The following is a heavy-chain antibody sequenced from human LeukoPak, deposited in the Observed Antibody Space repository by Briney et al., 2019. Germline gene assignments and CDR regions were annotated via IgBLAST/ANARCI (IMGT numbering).Heavy chain of an antibody. D-gene: IGHD3-22*01. CDR3: ARRIVVVNEFDY. CDR2: IYSGGST. J-gene: IGHJ4*02. CDR1: GFTVSSNY. Sequence: GGSLRLSCAASGFTVSSNYMSWVRQAPGKGLEWVSVIYSGGSTYYADSVKGRFTISRDNSKNTLYLQMNSLRAEDTAVYYCARRIVVVNEFDYWGQGTLVTVSS. V-gene: IGHV3-66*01.